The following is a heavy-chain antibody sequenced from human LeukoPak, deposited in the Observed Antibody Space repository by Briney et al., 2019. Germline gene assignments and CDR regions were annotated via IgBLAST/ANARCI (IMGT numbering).Heavy chain of an antibody. Sequence: ASVKVSCKASGYTFTSYYMHWVRQAPGQGLEWMGIINPSGGSTSYAQKFQGRVTMTRDTSTSTVYMELSSLRSEDTAVYYCARKRYYDILTGYYLSYFYYYYGMDAWGQGTTVTVSS. V-gene: IGHV1-46*01. CDR1: GYTFTSYY. CDR3: ARKRYYDILTGYYLSYFYYYYGMDA. D-gene: IGHD3-9*01. J-gene: IGHJ6*02. CDR2: INPSGGST.